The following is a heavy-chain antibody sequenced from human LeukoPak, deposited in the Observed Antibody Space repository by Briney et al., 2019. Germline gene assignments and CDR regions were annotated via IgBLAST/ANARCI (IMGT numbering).Heavy chain of an antibody. D-gene: IGHD2-21*02. Sequence: GRSLRLSCTASGFPFSGYAMQRVRQAPGQGLEWLSLISDDGSYTDYGDSVKGRFVISRDNARNKLELQMNSLRVDDTAVYYCAREVTENFESKFDPWGQGTLVTV. J-gene: IGHJ5*02. V-gene: IGHV3-30*09. CDR3: AREVTENFESKFDP. CDR1: GFPFSGYA. CDR2: ISDDGSYT.